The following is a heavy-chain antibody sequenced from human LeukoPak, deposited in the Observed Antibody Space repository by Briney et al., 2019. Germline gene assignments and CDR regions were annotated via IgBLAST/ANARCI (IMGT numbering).Heavy chain of an antibody. CDR3: ARSGQLLTNYYYYMDV. CDR2: IWYDGSNK. V-gene: IGHV3-33*01. D-gene: IGHD2-2*01. Sequence: GRSLRLSCAASGFTFSSYGMHWVRQAPGKGLEWVAVIWYDGSNKYYADSVKGRFTISRDNSKNTLYLQMNSLRAEDTAVYYCARSGQLLTNYYYYMDVWGKGTTVTVSS. CDR1: GFTFSSYG. J-gene: IGHJ6*03.